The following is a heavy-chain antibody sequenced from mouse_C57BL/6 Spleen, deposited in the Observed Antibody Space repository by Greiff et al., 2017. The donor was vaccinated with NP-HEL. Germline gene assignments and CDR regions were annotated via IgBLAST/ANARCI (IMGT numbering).Heavy chain of an antibody. CDR2: IRNKANGYTT. CDR3: ARYEGDYYGSTYAMDY. V-gene: IGHV7-3*01. D-gene: IGHD1-1*01. CDR1: GFTFTDYY. Sequence: VQLKESGGGLVQPGGSLSLSCAASGFTFTDYYMSWVRQPPGKALEWLGFIRNKANGYTTEYSASVKGRFTISRDNSQSILYLQMNALRAEDSATYYCARYEGDYYGSTYAMDYWGQGTSVTVSS. J-gene: IGHJ4*01.